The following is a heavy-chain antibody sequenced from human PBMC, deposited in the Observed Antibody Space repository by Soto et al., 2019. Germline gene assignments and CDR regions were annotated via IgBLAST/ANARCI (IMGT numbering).Heavy chain of an antibody. CDR2: INPSGGST. J-gene: IGHJ4*02. CDR1: GYTFTSYY. CDR3: ARDSRITMVRGVPTYYFAY. V-gene: IGHV1-46*01. Sequence: GASVKVSCKASGYTFTSYYMHWVRQAPGQGLEWMGIINPSGGSTSYAQKFQGRVTMTRDTSTSTVYMELSSLRSEDTAVYYCARDSRITMVRGVPTYYFAYWGQGTLVTVSS. D-gene: IGHD3-10*01.